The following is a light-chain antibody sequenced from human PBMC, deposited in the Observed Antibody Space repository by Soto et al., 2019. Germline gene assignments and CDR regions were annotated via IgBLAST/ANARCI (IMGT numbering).Light chain of an antibody. J-gene: IGKJ4*01. Sequence: DIVMTQSPDSLAVSLGERTTINCKSSQSVLYSSNNKNFLAWYQQKRGQPPNLLIYWASTRESGVPDRFSGSGSGTDFTLTINNLQAEDVAVYYCQQYYSTPPTFGGGTRVEI. V-gene: IGKV4-1*01. CDR1: QSVLYSSNNKNF. CDR2: WAS. CDR3: QQYYSTPPT.